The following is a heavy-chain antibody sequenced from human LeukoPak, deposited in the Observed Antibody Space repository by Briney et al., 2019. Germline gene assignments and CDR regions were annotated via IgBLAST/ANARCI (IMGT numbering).Heavy chain of an antibody. CDR1: GGSISTYF. CDR2: IYDSGT. CDR3: AREVIIRGVTHFDY. D-gene: IGHD3-10*01. J-gene: IGHJ4*02. V-gene: IGHV4-4*07. Sequence: SETLFLTCTVSGGSISTYFWSWIRQPAGKGLEWIGRIYDSGTNYNPSLKSRVTMSADTSKNQFSLKLSSVTAADTAVYFCAREVIIRGVTHFDYWGQGALVTVSS.